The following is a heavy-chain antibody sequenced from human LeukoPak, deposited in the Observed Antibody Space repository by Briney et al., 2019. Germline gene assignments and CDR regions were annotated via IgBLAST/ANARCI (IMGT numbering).Heavy chain of an antibody. J-gene: IGHJ4*02. CDR3: TRGDNFDY. CDR1: GFTFSSYT. D-gene: IGHD3-16*01. V-gene: IGHV3-23*01. CDR2: ISGSGGST. Sequence: GGSLRLSCAASGFTFSSYTMTWVRQAPGKGLEWVSAISGSGGSTYYADSVKGRFTISRDNAKNTLYLQMNSLRADDTAVYYCTRGDNFDYWGQGTLVTVSS.